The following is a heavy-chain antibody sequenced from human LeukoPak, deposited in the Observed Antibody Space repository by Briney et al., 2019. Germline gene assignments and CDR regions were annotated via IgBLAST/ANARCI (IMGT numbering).Heavy chain of an antibody. D-gene: IGHD1-26*01. CDR3: ARHLVGAPYYYYYYMDV. Sequence: SETLCLTCTASGGSISSSSYYWGWIRQPPGKGLEGIGRIYYSGSTYYNPSLTIRVTISVDTSKNQFSLKLSSVTAADTAVYYCARHLVGAPYYYYYYMDVWGKGTTVTVSS. J-gene: IGHJ6*03. V-gene: IGHV4-39*01. CDR1: GGSISSSSYY. CDR2: IYYSGST.